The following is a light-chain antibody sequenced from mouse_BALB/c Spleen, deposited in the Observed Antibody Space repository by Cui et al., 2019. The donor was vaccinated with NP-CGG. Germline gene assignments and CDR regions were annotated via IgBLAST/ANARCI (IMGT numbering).Light chain of an antibody. CDR2: GTN. V-gene: IGLV1*01. J-gene: IGLJ1*01. CDR1: TGAVTTSNY. Sequence: QAVVTQESAVTTSPGETVTLTCRSSTGAVTTSNYANWVQEKPDHLFTGLIGGTNNRVPGVPARFSGSLIGDKAALTITRAQTEDEAIYFCALWYSNHWVFGGGTKLTVL. CDR3: ALWYSNHWV.